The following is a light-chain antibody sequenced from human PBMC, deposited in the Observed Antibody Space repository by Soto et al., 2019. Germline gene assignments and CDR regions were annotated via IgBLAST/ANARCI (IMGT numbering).Light chain of an antibody. J-gene: IGLJ1*01. CDR1: SSDVGVYNY. Sequence: QSVLTQPASVVGSPGQSITFSCTGSSSDVGVYNYVSWYQQHPGKAPILLIYEVTYRPSGVSDRFSGSKSGNTAPLTISGLQAEDEADYYCSSYTRITTYVFGTGTKVTVL. CDR3: SSYTRITTYV. V-gene: IGLV2-14*01. CDR2: EVT.